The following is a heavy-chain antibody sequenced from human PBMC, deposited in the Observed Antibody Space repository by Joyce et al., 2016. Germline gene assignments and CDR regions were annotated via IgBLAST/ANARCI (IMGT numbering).Heavy chain of an antibody. J-gene: IGHJ4*02. Sequence: QVQLVESGGGVVQPGRSRRLSCAASGFTFSNNARHWVRQAPGKGLGWVAVISFDGNSRYYTDSVKGRFTISRDNSMNTLYLQMSSLRAEDTAVYYCAKDHLKELHFDYWGQGTLVTVSS. CDR1: GFTFSNNA. CDR2: ISFDGNSR. D-gene: IGHD1-26*01. CDR3: AKDHLKELHFDY. V-gene: IGHV3-30*18.